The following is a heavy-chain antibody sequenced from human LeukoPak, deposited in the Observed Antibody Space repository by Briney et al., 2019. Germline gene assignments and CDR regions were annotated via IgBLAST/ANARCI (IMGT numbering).Heavy chain of an antibody. V-gene: IGHV3-21*01. Sequence: RGSVRLSCSASGFTFSSYSMIWVRQAPGKGREWVSSISSSSSYIYYADSVKGRFTISRDNAKNSLYLQMNSLRAADTAVYYCATQGSIVRDSYGPEGDYWGQGTLVTVSS. CDR2: ISSSSSYI. J-gene: IGHJ4*02. CDR3: ATQGSIVRDSYGPEGDY. CDR1: GFTFSSYS. D-gene: IGHD5-18*01.